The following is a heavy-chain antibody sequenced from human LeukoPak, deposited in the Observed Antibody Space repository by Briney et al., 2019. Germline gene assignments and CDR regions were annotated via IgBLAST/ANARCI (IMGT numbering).Heavy chain of an antibody. D-gene: IGHD4-17*01. CDR2: ISGSGGST. CDR1: GFTFSSYS. J-gene: IGHJ4*02. CDR3: ANEVVTTVTTGSGY. Sequence: GGSLRLSCAASGFTFSSYSMNWVRQAPGKGLEWVSAISGSGGSTYYADSVKGRFTISRDNSKNTLYLQMNSLRAEDTAVYYCANEVVTTVTTGSGYWGQGTLVTVSS. V-gene: IGHV3-23*01.